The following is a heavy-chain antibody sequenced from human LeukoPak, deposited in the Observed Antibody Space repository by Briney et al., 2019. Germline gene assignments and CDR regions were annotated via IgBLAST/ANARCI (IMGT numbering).Heavy chain of an antibody. D-gene: IGHD6-19*01. J-gene: IGHJ6*03. V-gene: IGHV3-30*04. Sequence: GGSLRLSCAASGFTFSSYAMHWVRQAPGKGLEWVAVISYDGSNKYYADSVKGRFTISRDNSKNTLYLQMNSLRAEDTAVYYCARAPLAVAGYYYYMDVWGKGTTVTISS. CDR1: GFTFSSYA. CDR3: ARAPLAVAGYYYYMDV. CDR2: ISYDGSNK.